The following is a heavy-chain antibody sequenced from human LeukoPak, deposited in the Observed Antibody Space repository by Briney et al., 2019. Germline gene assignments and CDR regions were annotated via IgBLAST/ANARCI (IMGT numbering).Heavy chain of an antibody. CDR3: ARIRIGNYYDSSGYPYYFDY. CDR1: GFSLSTSGMC. CDR2: IDWDDDK. V-gene: IGHV2-70*11. J-gene: IGHJ4*02. Sequence: ESGPTLVNPTQTLTLTCTFSGFSLSTSGMCVSWIRQPPGKALEWLARIDWDDDKYYSTSLKTRLTISKDTSKNQVVLTMTNMDPVDTATYYCARIRIGNYYDSSGYPYYFDYWGQGTLVTVSS. D-gene: IGHD3-22*01.